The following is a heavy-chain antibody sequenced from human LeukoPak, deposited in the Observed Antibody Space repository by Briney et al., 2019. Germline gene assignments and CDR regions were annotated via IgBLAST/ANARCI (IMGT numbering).Heavy chain of an antibody. Sequence: SSETLSLTCTVSGASITSYYWSWIRQPPGKGLEWIGYIYYGGSTTYKPSLKSRVTISVDTSKNQFSLKLSSVTAADTAVYYCARLSIVGATNFDYWGQGTLVTVSS. CDR3: ARLSIVGATNFDY. D-gene: IGHD1-26*01. V-gene: IGHV4-59*08. J-gene: IGHJ4*02. CDR1: GASITSYY. CDR2: IYYGGST.